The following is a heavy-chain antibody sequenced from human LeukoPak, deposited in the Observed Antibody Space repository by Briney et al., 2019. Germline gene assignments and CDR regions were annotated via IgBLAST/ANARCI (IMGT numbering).Heavy chain of an antibody. CDR2: IKGDGSST. CDR3: ARASTTVPNLLDH. J-gene: IGHJ4*02. CDR1: GFTFSTYW. V-gene: IGHV3-74*01. D-gene: IGHD4-17*01. Sequence: GGSLRLSCAASGFTFSTYWMHWVRQAPGKGLVWVARIKGDGSSTIYADSVKGRFTISRGNSKNTLYLQTSSLRAEDTAVYYCARASTTVPNLLDHWGRGTLVTVSS.